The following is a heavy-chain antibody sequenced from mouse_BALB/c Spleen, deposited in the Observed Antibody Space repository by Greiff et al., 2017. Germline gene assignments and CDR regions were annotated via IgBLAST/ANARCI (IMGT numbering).Heavy chain of an antibody. V-gene: IGHV5-17*02. CDR2: ISSGSSTI. J-gene: IGHJ4*01. D-gene: IGHD2-4*01. CDR3: ARSPTMITPYAMDY. Sequence: EVKLMESGGGLVQPGGSRKLSCAASGFTFSSFGMHWVRQAPEKGLEWVAYISSGSSTIYYADTVKGRFTISRDNPKNTLFLQMTSLRSEDTAMYYCARSPTMITPYAMDYWGQGTSVTVSS. CDR1: GFTFSSFG.